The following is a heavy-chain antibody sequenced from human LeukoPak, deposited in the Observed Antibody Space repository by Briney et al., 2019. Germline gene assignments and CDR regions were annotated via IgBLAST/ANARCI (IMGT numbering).Heavy chain of an antibody. V-gene: IGHV3-30*02. CDR3: ATDPATVGVTTRDY. CDR1: GFTFSNYG. D-gene: IGHD1-26*01. J-gene: IGHJ4*02. CDR2: IQYDGSNR. Sequence: GGSLRLSCAASGFTFSNYGMHWVRQAPGKGLEWVTFIQYDGSNRYYADSVKGRFTISRDNSKNTLYLQMNTLRADDTAVYFCATDPATVGVTTRDYWGQGTPVTVSS.